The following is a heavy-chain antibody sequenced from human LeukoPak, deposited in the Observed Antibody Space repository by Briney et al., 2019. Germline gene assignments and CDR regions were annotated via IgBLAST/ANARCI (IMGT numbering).Heavy chain of an antibody. CDR1: GFTFSDYY. J-gene: IGHJ4*02. Sequence: PGGSLRLSCAASGFTFSDYYMSWIRQAPGKGLEWVSYISSSGSTIYYADSVKGRFAISRDNAKNSLYLQMNSLRAEDTAVYYCARDEISGFVLDYWGQGTLVTVSS. D-gene: IGHD6-6*01. V-gene: IGHV3-11*01. CDR2: ISSSGSTI. CDR3: ARDEISGFVLDY.